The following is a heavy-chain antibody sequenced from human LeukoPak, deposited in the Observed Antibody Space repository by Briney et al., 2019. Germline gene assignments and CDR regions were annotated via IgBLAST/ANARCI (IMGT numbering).Heavy chain of an antibody. Sequence: GGSLRLSCAASGFTFSNAWMSWVRQAPGKGLEWVGRSQSQTDGGTIDYAAPVKGRFAILRDDSKNTLFLQMNNLKSEDTGVYYCTTEKVDSNGWFHRSFDHWGQGTLVTVSS. D-gene: IGHD6-19*01. V-gene: IGHV3-15*05. CDR1: GFTFSNAW. CDR3: TTEKVDSNGWFHRSFDH. CDR2: SQSQTDGGTI. J-gene: IGHJ4*02.